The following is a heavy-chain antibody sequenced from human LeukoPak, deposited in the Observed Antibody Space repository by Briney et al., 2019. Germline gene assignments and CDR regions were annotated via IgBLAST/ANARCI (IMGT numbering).Heavy chain of an antibody. D-gene: IGHD3-22*01. CDR2: IYYTGST. J-gene: IGHJ4*02. V-gene: IGHV4-59*01. Sequence: SETLSLTCNVSVGSITTYYWSWIRQPPGKGLEWSGYIYYTGSTNYNPSLKSRVTISIETSKNQFSLNLTSVTAADTAVYYCARGRYDRSGYSTSPFDYWGQGTLVTVSS. CDR1: VGSITTYY. CDR3: ARGRYDRSGYSTSPFDY.